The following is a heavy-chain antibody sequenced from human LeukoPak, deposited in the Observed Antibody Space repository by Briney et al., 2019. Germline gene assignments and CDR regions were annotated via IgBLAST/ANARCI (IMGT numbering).Heavy chain of an antibody. CDR2: INEDGSGK. D-gene: IGHD6-6*01. V-gene: IGHV3-7*01. J-gene: IGHJ6*03. Sequence: GGSLTLSCVASGFTFSNSWMTWVRQAPGKGLEWVANINEDGSGKYFVDSVKGRITISRDNAENSLYLQMNSLTAEDTAVYYCARNPGIAAGRGYYYYMDVWGKGTTVTVSS. CDR1: GFTFSNSW. CDR3: ARNPGIAAGRGYYYYMDV.